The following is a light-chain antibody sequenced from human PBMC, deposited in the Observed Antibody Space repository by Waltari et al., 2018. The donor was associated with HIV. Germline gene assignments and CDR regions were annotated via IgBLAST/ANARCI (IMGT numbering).Light chain of an antibody. CDR3: QSFDSRLSLWV. J-gene: IGLJ3*02. CDR1: SSTLGAGYD. V-gene: IGLV1-40*01. Sequence: QSVLTQPPSVSGAPGQSVTISCTGSSSTLGAGYDVPWYQQLPGTAPKLLIYGNNNRPSGVPDRFSGSKSGTSASLAITGLQAEDEADYYCQSFDSRLSLWVFGGGTKLTVL. CDR2: GNN.